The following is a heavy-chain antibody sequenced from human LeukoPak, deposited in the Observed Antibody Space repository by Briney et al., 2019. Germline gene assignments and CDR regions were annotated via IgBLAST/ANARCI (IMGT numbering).Heavy chain of an antibody. D-gene: IGHD2-15*01. CDR3: AKDHDVVVRDNWFDP. J-gene: IGHJ5*02. CDR2: ISGSGGST. Sequence: GGSLRLSCAASGFTFSSYALSWVRQAPGKGLEWVSAISGSGGSTYYADSVKGRFTISRDNSKNTLYLQMNSLRAEDTAVYYCAKDHDVVVRDNWFDPWGQGTLVTVSS. CDR1: GFTFSSYA. V-gene: IGHV3-23*01.